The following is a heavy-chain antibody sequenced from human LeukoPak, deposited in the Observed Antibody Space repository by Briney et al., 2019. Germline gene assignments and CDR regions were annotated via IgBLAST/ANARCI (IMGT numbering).Heavy chain of an antibody. J-gene: IGHJ3*01. CDR3: ARHTSDGDFAFDL. Sequence: SETPSLTCTVSGGSITNTSYYWAWIRQPPGEGLEWIGTIYYSGSTHDNPSLKSRVTISVDTSKTQFSLKLSSVTAADTAVYFCARHTSDGDFAFDLRGEGRMVTVSS. D-gene: IGHD4-17*01. V-gene: IGHV4-39*01. CDR1: GGSITNTSYY. CDR2: IYYSGST.